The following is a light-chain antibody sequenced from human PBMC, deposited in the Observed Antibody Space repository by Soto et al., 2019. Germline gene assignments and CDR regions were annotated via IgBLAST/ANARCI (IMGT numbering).Light chain of an antibody. Sequence: QSALTQPPSASGSPGQSVTISCAGTSSDVGGYNYVSWYQQHPGKAPKLMIYEISKRPSGVPDRFSGSKSGNTASLTVSGLQAEDEADYYCSSYPASNNFGVFGSGTKLTVL. J-gene: IGLJ1*01. V-gene: IGLV2-8*01. CDR3: SSYPASNNFGV. CDR1: SSDVGGYNY. CDR2: EIS.